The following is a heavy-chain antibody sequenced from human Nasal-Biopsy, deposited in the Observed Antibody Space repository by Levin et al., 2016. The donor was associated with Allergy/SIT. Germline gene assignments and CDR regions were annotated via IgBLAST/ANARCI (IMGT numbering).Heavy chain of an antibody. D-gene: IGHD1-26*01. CDR3: ARRGAPGSFTIDY. V-gene: IGHV1-18*01. CDR2: VRVYDGDT. CDR1: GYTFTSYG. Sequence: ASVKVSCKASGYTFTSYGINWVRQAPGQGLEWMGWVRVYDGDTESAQNLRGRLTMTTDRSTNTAFMELRSLGFDDSALYYCARRGAPGSFTIDYWGQGTLVTVSS. J-gene: IGHJ4*02.